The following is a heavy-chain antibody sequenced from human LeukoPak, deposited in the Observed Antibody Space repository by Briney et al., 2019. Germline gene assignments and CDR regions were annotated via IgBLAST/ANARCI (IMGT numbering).Heavy chain of an antibody. V-gene: IGHV4-59*08. CDR1: GGSISSYY. J-gene: IGHJ4*02. D-gene: IGHD2-2*02. CDR3: ARLGQTAPNPALYHFDY. CDR2: IYYSGNT. Sequence: PSETLSLTCTASGGSISSYYWSWIRQPPGKGLEWIGYIYYSGNTNYNPSLKSRVTISVDTSKNQFSLKLSSVTAADTGVYYCARLGQTAPNPALYHFDYWGQGTLVTVSA.